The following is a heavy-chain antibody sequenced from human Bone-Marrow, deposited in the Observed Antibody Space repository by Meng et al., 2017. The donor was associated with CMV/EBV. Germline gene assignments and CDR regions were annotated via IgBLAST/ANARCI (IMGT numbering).Heavy chain of an antibody. CDR1: GFTFSYCG. V-gene: IGHV3-30*02. CDR3: AKDFGVVTTYDFDY. D-gene: IGHD3-3*01. J-gene: IGHJ4*01. Sequence: GSSLKISCAASGFTFSYCGMHWVRQAPGKGLEWVAFIAFAGSNKYGDSVKGRFTISRDNSKNSLYLQMNSLRTEDTALYYCAKDFGVVTTYDFDYWGQGTLVTVSS. CDR2: IAFAGSNK.